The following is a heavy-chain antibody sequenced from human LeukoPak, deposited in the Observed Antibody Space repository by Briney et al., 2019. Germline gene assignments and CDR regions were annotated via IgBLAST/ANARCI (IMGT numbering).Heavy chain of an antibody. CDR2: ITGSGRTV. J-gene: IGHJ6*02. Sequence: GGCLRLSSASSGFTFGDFHMNWIRQAPGKGLVWVSYITGSGRTVYYADSVKGRFTISRDNAKNSLYLQMDSLRAEDTAVYYCARDVVHSGMDVWGQGTTVTVSS. CDR1: GFTFGDFH. D-gene: IGHD6-6*01. CDR3: ARDVVHSGMDV. V-gene: IGHV3-11*01.